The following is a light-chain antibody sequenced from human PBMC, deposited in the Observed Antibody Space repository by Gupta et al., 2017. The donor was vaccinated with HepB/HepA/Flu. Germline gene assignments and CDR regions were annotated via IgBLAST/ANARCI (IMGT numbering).Light chain of an antibody. V-gene: IGKV1-33*01. CDR2: DAS. CDR3: QQDDNLPYT. CDR1: QDISNY. Sequence: IQMTPSPSSLSASVGDRVTITCQASQDISNYLNWYQQKPGKAPKLLIYDASNLETGVPSRFSGSGSGTDFTFTISSLQPEDIATYYCQQDDNLPYTFGQGTKLEIK. J-gene: IGKJ2*01.